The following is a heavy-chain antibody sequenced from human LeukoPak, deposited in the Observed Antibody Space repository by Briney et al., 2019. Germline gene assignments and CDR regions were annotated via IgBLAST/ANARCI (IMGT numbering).Heavy chain of an antibody. D-gene: IGHD2-2*01. V-gene: IGHV3-66*01. J-gene: IGHJ4*02. CDR3: ARDRCSSTRCYLEY. CDR1: GFTPTNNY. CDR2: IYSGGST. Sequence: PRGCLRLSCVAAGFTPTNNYITWVRHAPGEGLEWVPVIYSGGSTYYADSVKGRFTISRDNSTNTLYLQMNSLRAEDTAVYYCARDRCSSTRCYLEYWGQGTLVTVSS.